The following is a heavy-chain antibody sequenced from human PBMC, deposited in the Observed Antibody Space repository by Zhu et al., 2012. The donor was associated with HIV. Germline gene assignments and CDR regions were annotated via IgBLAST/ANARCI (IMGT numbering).Heavy chain of an antibody. J-gene: IGHJ4*02. Sequence: QVQLQESGPRLMKPSETLSLTCTVSGGSINYYYWSWIRQPPGKELEWIRYINTNENTNYNPSLKSRVTISVDTSKNQFSLKLTSVTAADTAVYYCARGGRNFDYWGQGTLVTVSS. D-gene: IGHD3-16*01. CDR1: GGSINYYY. CDR3: ARGGRNFDY. CDR2: INTNENT. V-gene: IGHV4-4*09.